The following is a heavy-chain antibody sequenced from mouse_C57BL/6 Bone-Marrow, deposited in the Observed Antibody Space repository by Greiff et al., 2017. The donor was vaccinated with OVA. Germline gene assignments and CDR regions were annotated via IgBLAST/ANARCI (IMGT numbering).Heavy chain of an antibody. J-gene: IGHJ2*01. CDR1: GYTFTSYW. CDR3: GRLDY. CDR2: IDPSDSYT. Sequence: QVQLKQPGAELVKPGASVKLSCKASGYTFTSYWMQWVKQRPGQGLEWIGEIDPSDSYTNYNQKFKGKATLTVDTSSSTAYMQLSSLTSEDSAVYYCGRLDYWGQGTTLTVSS. V-gene: IGHV1-50*01.